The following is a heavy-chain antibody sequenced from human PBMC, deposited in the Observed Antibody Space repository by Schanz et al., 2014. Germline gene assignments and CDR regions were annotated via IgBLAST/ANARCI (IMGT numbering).Heavy chain of an antibody. D-gene: IGHD6-19*01. CDR2: IYPNSGGT. J-gene: IGHJ4*02. CDR1: GYSFTDYY. CDR3: ARGLVRYFAY. V-gene: IGHV1-2*06. Sequence: QVQLVQSGAEVKKPGASVKVSCKASGYSFTDYYLHWVRQAPGQGLEWMGRIYPNSGGTNLAQKFQGRVTMTRDTSISTAYMELSRLRSDDTAVYYCARGLVRYFAYWGQGTLVTVSS.